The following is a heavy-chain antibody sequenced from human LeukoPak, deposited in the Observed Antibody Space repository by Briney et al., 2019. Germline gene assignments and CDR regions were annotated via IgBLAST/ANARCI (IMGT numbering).Heavy chain of an antibody. V-gene: IGHV1-18*01. J-gene: IGHJ4*02. D-gene: IGHD3-9*01. CDR1: GYTFTSYG. CDR3: ARDFGERDYDILTGLPDY. Sequence: ASVKVSCEASGYTFTSYGISWVRQAPGQGLEWMGWISAYNGNTNYAQKLQGRVTMTTDTSTSTAYMELRSLRSDDTAVYYCARDFGERDYDILTGLPDYWGQGTLVTVSS. CDR2: ISAYNGNT.